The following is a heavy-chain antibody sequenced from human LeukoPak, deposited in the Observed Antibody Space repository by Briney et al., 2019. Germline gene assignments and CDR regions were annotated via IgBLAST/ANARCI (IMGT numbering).Heavy chain of an antibody. CDR2: IYHSGST. D-gene: IGHD3-3*01. J-gene: IGHJ5*02. CDR1: GGSISSGGYS. V-gene: IGHV4-30-2*01. CDR3: ARDNKDEYYDFWSGGHANWFDP. Sequence: SETLSLTCAVSGGSISSGGYSWSWIRQPPGKGLEWIGYIYHSGSTYYTPSLMSRVTISVDRSKNQLSLKLSSVTAADTAVYYCARDNKDEYYDFWSGGHANWFDPWGQGTLVTVSS.